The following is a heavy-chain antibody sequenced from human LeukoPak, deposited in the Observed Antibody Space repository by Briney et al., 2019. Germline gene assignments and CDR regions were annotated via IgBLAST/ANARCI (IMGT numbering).Heavy chain of an antibody. CDR3: AREVVDCSGGSCYSVGYYYYGMDV. Sequence: SVKVSCKASGGTFSSYAISWVRQAPGQGLEWMGGIIPIFGTANYAQKFQGRVTITADESTSTAYMELSSLRSEDTAVYYCAREVVDCSGGSCYSVGYYYYGMDVWGQGTTVTVSS. D-gene: IGHD2-15*01. CDR1: GGTFSSYA. CDR2: IIPIFGTA. V-gene: IGHV1-69*13. J-gene: IGHJ6*02.